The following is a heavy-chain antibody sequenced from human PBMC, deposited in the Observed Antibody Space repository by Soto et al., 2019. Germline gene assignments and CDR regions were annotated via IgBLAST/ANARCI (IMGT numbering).Heavy chain of an antibody. D-gene: IGHD3-3*01. CDR1: GFTFSGSA. J-gene: IGHJ5*02. V-gene: IGHV3-73*01. CDR2: IRSKTNSYAT. Sequence: PGGSLRLSCAASGFTFSGSAMHWVRQASGKGLEWVGRIRSKTNSYATGYAASVKGRFTISRDESKNTAYLQMNSLKAEDTAVYYCTRGSYDFWSGSDFDPWGQGTLVTVSS. CDR3: TRGSYDFWSGSDFDP.